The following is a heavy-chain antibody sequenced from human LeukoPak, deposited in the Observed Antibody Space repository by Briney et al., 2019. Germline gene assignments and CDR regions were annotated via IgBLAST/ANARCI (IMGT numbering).Heavy chain of an antibody. Sequence: SETLSLTCTVSGGSLNSYYWGWIRQPAGKGLEWIGRIYTTGSTNYNPSLESRVTMSVDTSKNQFSLKLTSVTAADTAMYYCARAGYTISYYSLDYWGQGTLVTVPS. J-gene: IGHJ4*02. D-gene: IGHD1-26*01. V-gene: IGHV4-4*07. CDR3: ARAGYTISYYSLDY. CDR1: GGSLNSYY. CDR2: IYTTGST.